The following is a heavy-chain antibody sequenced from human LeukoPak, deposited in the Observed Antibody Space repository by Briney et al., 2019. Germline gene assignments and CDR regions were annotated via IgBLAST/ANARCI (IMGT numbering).Heavy chain of an antibody. V-gene: IGHV3-30*18. J-gene: IGHJ4*02. D-gene: IGHD2-2*01. Sequence: GGSLRLSCAASGFTFSSYGMHGVRHAPGRGGGWVAVISYDGSNRYYADSVKGRFTISRDNSKNTLYLQMNSLRAEDTAVYYCAKDFPVPAALGGFDYWGQGTLVTVSS. CDR1: GFTFSSYG. CDR3: AKDFPVPAALGGFDY. CDR2: ISYDGSNR.